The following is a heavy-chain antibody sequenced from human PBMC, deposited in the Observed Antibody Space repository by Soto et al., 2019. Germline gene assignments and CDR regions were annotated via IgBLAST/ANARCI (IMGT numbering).Heavy chain of an antibody. CDR1: GRSFSGYY. CDR3: ARGLAYDRPITVAEPFDS. Sequence: SETLSLTCTVYGRSFSGYYWTWIRQPPGKGPEWIGEINHSGSTNYNPSLKSRVTISVDTSKNHVSLKLSSVTAADSATYFCARGLAYDRPITVAEPFDSWGQRTLVTVSS. CDR2: INHSGST. D-gene: IGHD6-19*01. V-gene: IGHV4-34*01. J-gene: IGHJ4*02.